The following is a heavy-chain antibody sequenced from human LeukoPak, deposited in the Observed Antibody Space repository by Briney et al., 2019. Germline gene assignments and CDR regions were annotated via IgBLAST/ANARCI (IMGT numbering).Heavy chain of an antibody. CDR3: ARDLRWRYCSGGSCHYYYYGMDV. D-gene: IGHD2-15*01. V-gene: IGHV1-18*01. Sequence: ASVTVSCKASGYTFTSYCISWVRQAPGQGLEWMGWISAYNGNTNYAQKLQGRVTMTTDTSTSTAYMELRSLRSDDTAVYYCARDLRWRYCSGGSCHYYYYGMDVWGQGTTVSVSS. CDR1: GYTFTSYC. J-gene: IGHJ6*02. CDR2: ISAYNGNT.